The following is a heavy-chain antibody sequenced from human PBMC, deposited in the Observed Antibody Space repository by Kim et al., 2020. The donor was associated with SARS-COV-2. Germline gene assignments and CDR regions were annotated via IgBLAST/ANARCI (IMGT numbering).Heavy chain of an antibody. J-gene: IGHJ5*02. V-gene: IGHV1-69*04. CDR3: ASEPLGYSSSWYGRWFDP. CDR1: GGTFSSYA. Sequence: SVKVSCKASGGTFSSYAISWVRQAPGQGLEWMGRIIPILGIANYAQKFQGRVTITADKSTSTAYMELSSLRSEDTAVYYCASEPLGYSSSWYGRWFDPW. D-gene: IGHD6-13*01. CDR2: IIPILGIA.